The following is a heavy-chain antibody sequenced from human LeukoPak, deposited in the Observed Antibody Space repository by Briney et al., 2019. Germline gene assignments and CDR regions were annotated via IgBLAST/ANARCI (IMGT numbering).Heavy chain of an antibody. D-gene: IGHD6-6*01. CDR3: AAEARHYYYYYMDV. J-gene: IGHJ6*03. V-gene: IGHV4-34*01. CDR1: GGSFSGYH. CDR2: VNYGEST. Sequence: SETLSLTCAVFGGSFSGYHWSWIRQPPGKGLEWIGGVNYGESTNYNPSLKSRVTISVDTSKNQFSLKLSSVTAADTAVYYCAAEARHYYYYYMDVWGKGTTVTVSS.